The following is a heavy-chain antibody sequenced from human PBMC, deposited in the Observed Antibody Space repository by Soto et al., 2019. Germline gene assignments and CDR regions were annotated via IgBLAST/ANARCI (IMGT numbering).Heavy chain of an antibody. CDR1: GGSFSGYY. J-gene: IGHJ6*02. V-gene: IGHV4-34*01. Sequence: QVQLQQWGAGLLKPSETLSLTCAVYGGSFSGYYWSWIRQPPGKGLEWIGEINHSGSTNYNPSLKSRVTISVDTSKNQFSLKLSSVTAADTAVYYCARSPPVYYYYYGMDVWGQGTTVTVSS. CDR2: INHSGST. CDR3: ARSPPVYYYYYGMDV.